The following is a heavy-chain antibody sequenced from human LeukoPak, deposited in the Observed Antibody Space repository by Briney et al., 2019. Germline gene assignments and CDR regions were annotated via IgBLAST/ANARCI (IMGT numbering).Heavy chain of an antibody. Sequence: GGSLRLSFSASGFTFSSYEMNWVRQAPGKGLEWVSYISSSGGTIYYADSVKGRFTISRDNARNSLYLQMNSLRAEDTAVYYCARDLSYCTITSCSYYYYGMDVWGRGTTVTVSS. J-gene: IGHJ6*02. D-gene: IGHD2-2*01. CDR3: ARDLSYCTITSCSYYYYGMDV. CDR1: GFTFSSYE. V-gene: IGHV3-48*03. CDR2: ISSSGGTI.